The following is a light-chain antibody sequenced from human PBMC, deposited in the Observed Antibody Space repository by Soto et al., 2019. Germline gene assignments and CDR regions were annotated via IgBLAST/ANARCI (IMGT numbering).Light chain of an antibody. CDR1: SSDVGGYNY. J-gene: IGLJ1*01. V-gene: IGLV2-14*01. CDR3: FSHRSGDSHV. CDR2: EVS. Sequence: QSALTQPASVSGSPGQSITISCTGTSSDVGGYNYVSWYQQHPGKVPKVMIFEVSNRPSGISHRFSGSKAGNTASLTISGLQAEDEADYYCFSHRSGDSHVFGTGTKLTVL.